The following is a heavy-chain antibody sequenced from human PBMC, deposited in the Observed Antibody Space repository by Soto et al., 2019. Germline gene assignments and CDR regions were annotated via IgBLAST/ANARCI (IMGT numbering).Heavy chain of an antibody. CDR3: ARDYGDYPRMGFDC. Sequence: QVQLQESGPGLVKPSGTLSLTCAVSSGSISSSNWWSWVRQPPGKGLEWIGEIYHSGSTNYNPSLKSRVTISVDTSKNQFSLKRSSVTAADTAVYYCARDYGDYPRMGFDCWGQGTLVTVSS. D-gene: IGHD4-17*01. CDR2: IYHSGST. V-gene: IGHV4-4*02. CDR1: SGSISSSNW. J-gene: IGHJ4*02.